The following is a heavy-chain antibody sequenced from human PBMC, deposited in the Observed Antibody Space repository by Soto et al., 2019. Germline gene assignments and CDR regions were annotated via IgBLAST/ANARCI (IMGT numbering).Heavy chain of an antibody. D-gene: IGHD3-10*01. CDR1: GFTFSSYS. Sequence: GGSLRLSCAASGFTFSSYSMNWVRQAPGKGLEWVSSISSSSSYIYYADSVKGRFTISRDNAKNSLYLQMNSLRAEDTAVYYCARDQPPAKANYYYYDMDVWGQGTTVTVSS. CDR3: ARDQPPAKANYYYYDMDV. J-gene: IGHJ6*02. CDR2: ISSSSSYI. V-gene: IGHV3-21*01.